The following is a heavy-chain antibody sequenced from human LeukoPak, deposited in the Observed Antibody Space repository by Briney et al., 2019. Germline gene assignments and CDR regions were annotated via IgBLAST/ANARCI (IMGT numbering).Heavy chain of an antibody. CDR1: GFTFSSYW. V-gene: IGHV3-74*01. J-gene: IGHJ6*03. CDR2: INTDGSST. D-gene: IGHD3-3*01. Sequence: GGSLRLSCAASGFTFSSYWMHWVRQAPGKGLVWVSRINTDGSSTSYADSVKGRFTISRDNAKNTLYLQMNSLRAEDTAVYYCSRGGGITIFGVVPDYYYYMDVWGKGTTVTVSS. CDR3: SRGGGITIFGVVPDYYYYMDV.